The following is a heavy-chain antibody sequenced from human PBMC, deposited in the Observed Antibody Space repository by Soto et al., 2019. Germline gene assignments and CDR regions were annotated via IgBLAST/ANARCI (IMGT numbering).Heavy chain of an antibody. CDR3: ARGAGFSYASTWFDI. CDR2: IYYTGST. J-gene: IGHJ5*02. Sequence: SETLSLTCTVSGASISGGTYYWTWIRQAPGKGLEWVGHIYYTGSTNYNPALNDRVTISVDTSKNHFSLQLTSVAASDTAVYYCARGAGFSYASTWFDIWGQGTLVTVSS. D-gene: IGHD5-18*01. CDR1: GASISGGTYY. V-gene: IGHV4-61*03.